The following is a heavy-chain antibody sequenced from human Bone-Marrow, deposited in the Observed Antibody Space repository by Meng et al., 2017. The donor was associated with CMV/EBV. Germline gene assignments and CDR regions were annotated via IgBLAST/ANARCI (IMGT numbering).Heavy chain of an antibody. Sequence: GGSLRLSCAASGFTFDDFGMSWVRQAPGKGLEWVSGITWNGGSIDYADFVKGRFTISRDNAKNSLYLQMNSLRAEDTALYYCARRRYSSSQTYYFDYWGQGTLVTVSS. CDR2: ITWNGGSI. V-gene: IGHV3-20*04. CDR1: GFTFDDFG. CDR3: ARRRYSSSQTYYFDY. D-gene: IGHD6-13*01. J-gene: IGHJ4*02.